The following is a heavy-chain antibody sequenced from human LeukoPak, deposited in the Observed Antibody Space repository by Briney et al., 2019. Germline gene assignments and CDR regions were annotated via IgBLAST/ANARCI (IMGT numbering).Heavy chain of an antibody. CDR2: IIPIFGTA. CDR3: ARVPGGNWNDESLKTCNWFDP. J-gene: IGHJ5*02. CDR1: GGTFSSYA. V-gene: IGHV1-69*05. Sequence: SVKVSCKASGGTFSSYAISWVRQAPGQGLEWMGGIIPIFGTANYAQKFQGRVTITTDESTSTAYMELSSLRSEDTAVYYCARVPGGNWNDESLKTCNWFDPWGQGTLVTVSS. D-gene: IGHD1-20*01.